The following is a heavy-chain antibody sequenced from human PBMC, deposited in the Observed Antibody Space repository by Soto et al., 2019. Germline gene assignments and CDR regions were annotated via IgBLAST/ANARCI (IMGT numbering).Heavy chain of an antibody. J-gene: IGHJ4*02. CDR3: ARSRDGYD. CDR1: GFTFSSSW. Sequence: EVQLVESGGGLVQPGGSLRLSCAASGFTFSSSWMHWVRQAPGKGLVWVSRINSDGSTTTYADSVKGRFTISRDNAENPLYLQMNSLRAEDTAVYYCARSRDGYDWGQGTLVTVSS. CDR2: INSDGSTT. D-gene: IGHD2-21*01. V-gene: IGHV3-74*01.